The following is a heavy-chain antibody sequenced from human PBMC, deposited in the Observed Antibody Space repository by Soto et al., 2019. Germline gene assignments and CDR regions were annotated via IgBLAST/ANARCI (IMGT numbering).Heavy chain of an antibody. CDR2: ISSTSNYI. J-gene: IGHJ3*02. Sequence: GGSLRLSCEASGFTLTSYSMDWVRQAPGKGLEWVSSISSTSNYIYHVDSVKGRFTISRDNAKKSLYLQMNSLRAEDTAVYYCAKENSDRAFDIWGQGAMVNVS. D-gene: IGHD2-15*01. CDR1: GFTLTSYS. V-gene: IGHV3-21*01. CDR3: AKENSDRAFDI.